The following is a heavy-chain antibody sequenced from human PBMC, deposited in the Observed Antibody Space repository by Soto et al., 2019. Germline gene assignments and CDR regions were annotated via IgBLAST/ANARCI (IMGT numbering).Heavy chain of an antibody. CDR3: ATDLAWGDSSGYYYY. CDR2: FDPEDGET. J-gene: IGHJ4*02. CDR1: GYTLTELS. D-gene: IGHD3-22*01. Sequence: ASVKVSCKVSGYTLTELSMHWVRQAPGKGLEWMGGFDPEDGETIYAQKFQGRVTMTEDTSTDTAYMELSSLRSEDTAMYYCATDLAWGDSSGYYYYWGQGTLVTVSS. V-gene: IGHV1-24*01.